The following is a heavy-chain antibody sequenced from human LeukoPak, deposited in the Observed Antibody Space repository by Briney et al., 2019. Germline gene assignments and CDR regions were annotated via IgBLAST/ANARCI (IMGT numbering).Heavy chain of an antibody. CDR2: INHSGST. Sequence: PSETLSLTCAVYGGSFSGYYWSWIRQPPGKGLEWIGEINHSGSTSYNPSLKSRVTISVDTSKNQFSLKLSSVTAADTAVYYCARYSPRNTVTEFGPWGQGTLVTVSS. CDR1: GGSFSGYY. CDR3: ARYSPRNTVTEFGP. J-gene: IGHJ5*02. V-gene: IGHV4-34*01. D-gene: IGHD4-17*01.